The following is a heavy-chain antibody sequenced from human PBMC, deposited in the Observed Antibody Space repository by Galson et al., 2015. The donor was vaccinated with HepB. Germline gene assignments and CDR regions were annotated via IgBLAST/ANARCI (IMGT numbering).Heavy chain of an antibody. CDR3: ARGRASGKVDWLDP. V-gene: IGHV3-23*01. D-gene: IGHD3-10*01. CDR1: GFTFRSFA. J-gene: IGHJ5*02. Sequence: SLRLSCAASGFTFRSFALTWVRQAPGEGLEWGCSITGSGAGTFYADSVRGRFTISRDNSKNTLFLQVHSLTAEDTAVYYCARGRASGKVDWLDPWGQGTLVTVSS. CDR2: ITGSGAGT.